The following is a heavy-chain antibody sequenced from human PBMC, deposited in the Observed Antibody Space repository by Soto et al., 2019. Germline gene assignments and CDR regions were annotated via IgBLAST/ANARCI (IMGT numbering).Heavy chain of an antibody. CDR1: GYTFTSYG. V-gene: IGHV1-18*01. D-gene: IGHD2-2*01. CDR3: ARIVVVPAANRGYYYYGMDV. J-gene: IGHJ6*02. Sequence: ASVKVSCKASGYTFTSYGISWVRQAPGQGLEWMGWISAYNGNTNYAQKLQGRVTMTTDKSTSTAYMELRSLRSDDTAVYYCARIVVVPAANRGYYYYGMDVWGQGTTVTVSS. CDR2: ISAYNGNT.